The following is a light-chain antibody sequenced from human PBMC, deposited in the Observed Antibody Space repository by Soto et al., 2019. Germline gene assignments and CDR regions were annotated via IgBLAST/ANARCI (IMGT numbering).Light chain of an antibody. J-gene: IGKJ1*01. CDR2: SAS. V-gene: IGKV1-5*03. Sequence: DIQMTQSPSTLSASVGDRVTITCRASQSVSGWLAWYQQKPGKAPELLIYSASTVETGVPSRFSGSGSGTEFTLTISSLQPDDFSTYYCLQSNNYSWTFGQGTKVDIK. CDR3: LQSNNYSWT. CDR1: QSVSGW.